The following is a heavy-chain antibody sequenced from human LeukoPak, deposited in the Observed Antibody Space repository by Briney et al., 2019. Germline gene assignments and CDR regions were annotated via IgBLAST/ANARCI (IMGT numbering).Heavy chain of an antibody. D-gene: IGHD3-22*01. CDR1: RYTFSNYD. CDR2: MSPNSGNT. CDR3: ARDTDYYDSSGYYPRSGQYYFDY. V-gene: IGHV1-8*01. J-gene: IGHJ4*02. Sequence: ASVKVSCKASRYTFSNYDINWVRQATGQGLEWMGWMSPNSGNTGYAQKFQGRVTITADESTSTAYMELSSLRSEDTAVYYCARDTDYYDSSGYYPRSGQYYFDYWGQGTLVTVSS.